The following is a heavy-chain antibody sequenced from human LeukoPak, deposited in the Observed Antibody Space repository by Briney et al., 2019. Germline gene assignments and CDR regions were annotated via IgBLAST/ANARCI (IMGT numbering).Heavy chain of an antibody. CDR1: GLNFSSYW. Sequence: GGSLRLSCAVCGLNFSSYWMNWVRQAPRRGREGVANIKQDGSGKYYVDSVKGRFTISRDNAKNSLYLQMNGLRAEDTAVYYCARRTYDSSVYLLYSFDYWGQGTLVTVSS. D-gene: IGHD3-22*01. V-gene: IGHV3-7*01. CDR3: ARRTYDSSVYLLYSFDY. J-gene: IGHJ4*02. CDR2: IKQDGSGK.